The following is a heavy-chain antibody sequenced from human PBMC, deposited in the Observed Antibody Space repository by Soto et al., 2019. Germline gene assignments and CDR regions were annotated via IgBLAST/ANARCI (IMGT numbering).Heavy chain of an antibody. CDR2: ISWDSGTI. V-gene: IGHV3-9*01. J-gene: IGHJ4*02. CDR3: ARDRPGSKHFFDY. CDR1: GFTFRGYA. D-gene: IGHD3-10*01. Sequence: GGSVRLSGAASGFTFRGYAMYWVRQAPGKGLEGVSGISWDSGTIGYADSVKGRFTISRDNAKNTLYLQMNSLRAEDTAVYYWARDRPGSKHFFDYCGQGTMVPVYS.